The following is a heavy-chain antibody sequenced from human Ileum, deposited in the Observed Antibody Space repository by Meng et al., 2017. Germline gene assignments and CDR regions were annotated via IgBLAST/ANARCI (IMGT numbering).Heavy chain of an antibody. D-gene: IGHD6-13*01. CDR3: AREPPAAAGTGADY. CDR2: IYYSGTT. Sequence: QVQLQESGPGRVKPSQTRALTCTVSGGSISSGGYYWSWIRQHPGKGLEWIGYIYYSGTTYYNPSLKSRVTISVDTSKNQFSLKLSSVTAADTAVYYCAREPPAAAGTGADYWGQGTLVTVSS. J-gene: IGHJ4*02. V-gene: IGHV4-31*03. CDR1: GGSISSGGYY.